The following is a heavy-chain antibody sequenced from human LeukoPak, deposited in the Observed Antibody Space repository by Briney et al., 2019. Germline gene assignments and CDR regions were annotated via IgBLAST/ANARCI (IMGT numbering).Heavy chain of an antibody. CDR3: ARGRIAAADLPPDY. CDR1: GGSISSGGYY. Sequence: PSQTLSLTCTVSGGSISSGGYYWSWIRQHPGKGLEWIGYIYYSGSTYYNPSLKSRVTISVDTSKNQFSLKLSSVTAADTAVYYCARGRIAAADLPPDYWGQGTLVTVSS. V-gene: IGHV4-31*03. J-gene: IGHJ4*02. CDR2: IYYSGST. D-gene: IGHD6-25*01.